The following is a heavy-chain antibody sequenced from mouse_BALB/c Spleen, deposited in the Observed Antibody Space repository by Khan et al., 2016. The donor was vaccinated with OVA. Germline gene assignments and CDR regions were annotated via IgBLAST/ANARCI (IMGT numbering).Heavy chain of an antibody. Sequence: QVQLKESGAELAKPGASVKMSCTASGYTFTTYWIHWIKQRPGPGLEWIGYINPSTGYTEYNQKFKDKATLTTDESSSAAYLQLSSLTSEDSAVYYGTRKGLYGLFAFWGQGTLVTVSA. V-gene: IGHV1-7*01. D-gene: IGHD1-1*02. J-gene: IGHJ3*01. CDR1: GYTFTTYW. CDR3: TRKGLYGLFAF. CDR2: INPSTGYT.